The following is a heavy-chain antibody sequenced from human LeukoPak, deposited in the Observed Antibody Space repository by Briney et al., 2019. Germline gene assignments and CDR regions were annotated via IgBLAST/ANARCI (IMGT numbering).Heavy chain of an antibody. Sequence: SETLSLTCTVSGGSINSYYWSWIRQPPGKELEWIGYIYTSGSPNYNPSLKSRVTISVDTSKNQFSLELSSVTAADTAVYYCARDVGYDSSGYSDYWGQGTLVTVSS. V-gene: IGHV4-4*09. CDR1: GGSINSYY. CDR2: IYTSGSP. D-gene: IGHD3-22*01. J-gene: IGHJ4*02. CDR3: ARDVGYDSSGYSDY.